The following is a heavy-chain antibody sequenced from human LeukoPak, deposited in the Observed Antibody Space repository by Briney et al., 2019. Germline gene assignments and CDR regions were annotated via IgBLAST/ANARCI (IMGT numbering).Heavy chain of an antibody. Sequence: GSLRLSCEASGFTFSSHWMSWVRQAPGKGLEWVAIIKQDGSEKDYVDSVTGRFTISRDNAKNSLYLQMNSLRDEDTAVYYCARDTSAWRYGMDVWGQGITVTVSS. CDR3: ARDTSAWRYGMDV. D-gene: IGHD6-19*01. J-gene: IGHJ6*02. CDR2: IKQDGSEK. CDR1: GFTFSSHW. V-gene: IGHV3-7*01.